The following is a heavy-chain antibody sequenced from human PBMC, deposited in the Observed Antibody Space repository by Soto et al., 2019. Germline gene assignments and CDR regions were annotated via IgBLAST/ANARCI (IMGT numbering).Heavy chain of an antibody. Sequence: ASVKVSCKASGYTFTRYYINWVRQATGQGLEWMGWMNPNSGNTGYAQKFQGRVTMTRNTSISTAYMELSSLRSEDTAVYYCARPIYDILTGYYYYYGMDVWGQGTTVTVSS. V-gene: IGHV1-8*01. J-gene: IGHJ6*02. D-gene: IGHD3-9*01. CDR2: MNPNSGNT. CDR1: GYTFTRYY. CDR3: ARPIYDILTGYYYYYGMDV.